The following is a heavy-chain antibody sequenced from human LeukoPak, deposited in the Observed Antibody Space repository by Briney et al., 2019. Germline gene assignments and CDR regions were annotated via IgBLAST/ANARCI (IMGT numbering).Heavy chain of an antibody. CDR3: ARDKHCSSTSCPDYYYYYYMDV. D-gene: IGHD2-2*01. CDR1: GFTFSSYE. CDR2: ISSSGSTI. V-gene: IGHV3-48*03. J-gene: IGHJ6*03. Sequence: GGSLRLSCAASGFTFSSYEMNWVRQAPGKGLEWVSYISSSGSTIYYADSVKGRFTISRDNAKNSLYLQMNSLRAEDTAVYYCARDKHCSSTSCPDYYYYYYMDVWGKGTTVTISS.